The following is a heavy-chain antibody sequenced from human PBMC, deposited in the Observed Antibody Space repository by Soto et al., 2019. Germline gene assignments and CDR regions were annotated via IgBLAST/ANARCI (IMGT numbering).Heavy chain of an antibody. V-gene: IGHV1-69*01. CDR2: VIPIFGTT. Sequence: QVQLVQSGAEVKKPGSSVKVSCKASGGTFSTYVISWVRQAPGQGLEWMGGVIPIFGTTNYAQKFLGRVTITSDESANTAYMELSSLRSEDTALYFCAGWGCTGGGCINGLDVWGQGTTVTVSS. J-gene: IGHJ6*02. D-gene: IGHD2-8*02. CDR1: GGTFSTYV. CDR3: AGWGCTGGGCINGLDV.